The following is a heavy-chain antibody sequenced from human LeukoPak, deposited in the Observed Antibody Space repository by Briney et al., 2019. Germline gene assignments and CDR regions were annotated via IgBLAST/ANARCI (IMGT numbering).Heavy chain of an antibody. D-gene: IGHD6-19*01. CDR3: ARGLVRLIDFDY. V-gene: IGHV1-2*02. Sequence: ASVKVSCKASGYTFTGYYMHWVRQAPGQGLEWMGWINPNSGGTNYEQKFQGRVTMTRDTSISTAYMELSRLRSDDTAVYYCARGLVRLIDFDYWGQGTLVTVSS. CDR1: GYTFTGYY. J-gene: IGHJ4*02. CDR2: INPNSGGT.